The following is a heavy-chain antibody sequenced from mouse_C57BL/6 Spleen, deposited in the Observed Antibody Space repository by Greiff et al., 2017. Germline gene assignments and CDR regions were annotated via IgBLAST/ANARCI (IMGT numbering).Heavy chain of an antibody. CDR2: IHPNSGST. J-gene: IGHJ4*01. CDR1: GYTFTSYW. CDR3: ARGDYDGGDYAMDY. Sequence: VQLQQPGAELVKPGASVKLSCKASGYTFTSYWMPWVKQRPGQGLEWIGMIHPNSGSTNYNEKFKSKATLTVDKSSSTAYMQLSSLTSEDSAVYYCARGDYDGGDYAMDYWGQGTSVTVSS. D-gene: IGHD2-4*01. V-gene: IGHV1-64*01.